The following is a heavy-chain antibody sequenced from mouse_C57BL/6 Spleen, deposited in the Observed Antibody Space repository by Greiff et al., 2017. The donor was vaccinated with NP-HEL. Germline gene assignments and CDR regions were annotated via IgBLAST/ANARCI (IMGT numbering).Heavy chain of an antibody. J-gene: IGHJ3*01. Sequence: QVQLQQPGAELVMPGASVKLSCKASGYTFTSYWMHWVKQRPGQGLEWIGEIDPSDSYTNYNQKFKGKSTLTVDKSSSTAYMQLSSLTSEDSAVYYGARVDGSSPAWFAYWGQGTLVTVSA. V-gene: IGHV1-69*01. CDR2: IDPSDSYT. CDR1: GYTFTSYW. D-gene: IGHD1-1*01. CDR3: ARVDGSSPAWFAY.